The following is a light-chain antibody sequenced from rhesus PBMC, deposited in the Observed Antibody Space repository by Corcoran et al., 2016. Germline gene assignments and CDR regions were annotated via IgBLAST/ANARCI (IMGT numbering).Light chain of an antibody. CDR3: QQHNSYPWT. CDR2: DAS. Sequence: DIQMTQSPSSLSASVGDTVTITCRASQVISNYLAWYQQKPGKAPKPLIDDASNLESGVPSRFRGSGVGTDFTLTIRRLQPEDFATYYCQQHNSYPWTFGQGTKVEIK. J-gene: IGKJ1*01. CDR1: QVISNY. V-gene: IGKV1S14*01.